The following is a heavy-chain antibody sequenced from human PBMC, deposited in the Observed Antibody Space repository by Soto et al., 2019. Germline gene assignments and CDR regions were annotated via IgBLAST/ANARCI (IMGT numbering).Heavy chain of an antibody. Sequence: GGSLILSCASSGFSFSTYLMSWVRQAPGKGLEWVANIKQGGNEKFYVDSVKGRFTISRDNDKKSLYLQMDSLRVEDTAVYYCVGALTYEVTYYYYGMEGWCQGTTVSV. D-gene: IGHD2-21*02. J-gene: IGHJ6*02. V-gene: IGHV3-7*01. CDR3: VGALTYEVTYYYYGMEG. CDR2: IKQGGNEK. CDR1: GFSFSTYL.